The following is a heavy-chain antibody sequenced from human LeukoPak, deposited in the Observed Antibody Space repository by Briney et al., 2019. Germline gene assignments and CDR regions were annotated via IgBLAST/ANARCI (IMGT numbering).Heavy chain of an antibody. J-gene: IGHJ4*02. CDR2: LSNSGDSR. CDR1: GFTFSSYA. V-gene: IGHV3-23*01. D-gene: IGHD3-22*01. CDR3: AKGTMIVVLGGY. Sequence: GGSLRLSCAASGFTFSSYAMSWVRQAPGKGLEWVSGLSNSGDSRYYAGSVQGRFTISRDNSKNTLYLQMNSLRAEDTAVYYCAKGTMIVVLGGYWGRGTLVTVSS.